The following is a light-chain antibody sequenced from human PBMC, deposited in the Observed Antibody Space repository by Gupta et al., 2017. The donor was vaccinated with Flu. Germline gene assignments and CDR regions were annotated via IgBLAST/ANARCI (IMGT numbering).Light chain of an antibody. CDR1: QTINTDY. CDR3: QLYGNSLPVT. Sequence: EIVLTQTPGIMSLSPGERATLSCRASQTINTDYLAWYQQKPGQAPRLLIYAASRRATGIPDRFSGSGSGTDFTLTISRLEPEDFAVFYCQLYGNSLPVTFGGGTKVEI. J-gene: IGKJ4*01. CDR2: AAS. V-gene: IGKV3-20*01.